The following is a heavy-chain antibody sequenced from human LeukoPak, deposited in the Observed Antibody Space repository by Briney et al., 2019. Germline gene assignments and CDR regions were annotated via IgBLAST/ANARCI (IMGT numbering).Heavy chain of an antibody. CDR3: AKDQSGNYYDSSGYYYARDLYYFDY. Sequence: GGSLRLSCAASGFTFSSYAMSWVRQAPGKGLEWVSAISGSGGSTYYADSVKGRFTISRDNSKNTLYLQMNSLRAEDTAVYYCAKDQSGNYYDSSGYYYARDLYYFDYWGQGTPVTVSS. D-gene: IGHD3-22*01. J-gene: IGHJ4*02. CDR1: GFTFSSYA. V-gene: IGHV3-23*01. CDR2: ISGSGGST.